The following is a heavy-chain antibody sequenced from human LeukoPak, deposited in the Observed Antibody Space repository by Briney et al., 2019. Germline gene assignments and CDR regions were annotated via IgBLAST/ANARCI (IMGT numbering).Heavy chain of an antibody. J-gene: IGHJ4*02. CDR2: ISSSSSTI. D-gene: IGHD1-26*01. V-gene: IGHV3-48*01. Sequence: GGSLRLSCAASGFTFSSYSMNWVRQAPGKGLEWVSYISSSSSTIYYADSVKGRFTISRDNAKNSLCLQMNSLRAEDTAVYYCARGRAVGATEYFDYWGQGTLVTVSS. CDR1: GFTFSSYS. CDR3: ARGRAVGATEYFDY.